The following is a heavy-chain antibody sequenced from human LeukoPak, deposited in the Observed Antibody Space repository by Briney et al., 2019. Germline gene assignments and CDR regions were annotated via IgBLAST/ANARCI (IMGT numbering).Heavy chain of an antibody. Sequence: SETLSLTCTVSGGSISSYYWSWIGQPPGKGLEWIGYIYTSGSTNYNPSLKSRVTISVDTSKNQFSLKLSSVTAADTAVYYCARQGYSYGLYYFDYWGQGTLVTVSS. V-gene: IGHV4-4*09. J-gene: IGHJ4*02. CDR3: ARQGYSYGLYYFDY. D-gene: IGHD5-18*01. CDR1: GGSISSYY. CDR2: IYTSGST.